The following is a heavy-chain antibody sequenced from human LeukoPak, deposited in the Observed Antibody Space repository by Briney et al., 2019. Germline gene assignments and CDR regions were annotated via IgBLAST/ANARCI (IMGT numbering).Heavy chain of an antibody. Sequence: ASVKVCCKASGYTFTSYGIAWVRQAPGQGLQWMGWISANNGDTSYSQKLQGRVTMTTDTSTNTAYMELRSLTSDDTAVYYCARDPPGLTLGSPGDYWGQGTLVIVSS. CDR2: ISANNGDT. D-gene: IGHD3-16*01. J-gene: IGHJ4*02. V-gene: IGHV1-18*01. CDR3: ARDPPGLTLGSPGDY. CDR1: GYTFTSYG.